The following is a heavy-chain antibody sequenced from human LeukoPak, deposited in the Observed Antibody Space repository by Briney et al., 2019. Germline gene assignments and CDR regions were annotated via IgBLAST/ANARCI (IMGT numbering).Heavy chain of an antibody. CDR1: GFTVSSNY. D-gene: IGHD1-26*01. Sequence: QPGGSLRLSCAASGFTVSSNYMSWVRQAPGKGLEWVSVIYSGGSTYYADSVKGRFTISRDNSKNTLYLQMNSLRAEDTAVYYCARATFPGYSGSWPYWYFDLWGRGTLVTVSS. CDR2: IYSGGST. CDR3: ARATFPGYSGSWPYWYFDL. J-gene: IGHJ2*01. V-gene: IGHV3-66*02.